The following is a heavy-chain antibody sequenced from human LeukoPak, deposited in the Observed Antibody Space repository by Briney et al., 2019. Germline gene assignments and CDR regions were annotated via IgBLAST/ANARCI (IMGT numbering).Heavy chain of an antibody. CDR1: GGSISSYY. V-gene: IGHV4-59*01. Sequence: PSETLSLTCTVSGGSISSYYWSWIRQPPGKGLEWIGYIYYSGSTNYNPSLKSRVTISVDTSKNQFSLKLSSVTAADTAVYYCAREKQLLSGGRPRTGYWFDPWGQGTLVTVSS. CDR3: AREKQLLSGGRPRTGYWFDP. D-gene: IGHD6-19*01. CDR2: IYYSGST. J-gene: IGHJ5*02.